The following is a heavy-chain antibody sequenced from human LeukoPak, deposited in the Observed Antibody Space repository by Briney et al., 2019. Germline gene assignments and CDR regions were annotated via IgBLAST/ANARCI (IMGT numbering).Heavy chain of an antibody. CDR3: AREANYYGSGSYFEGTFDY. J-gene: IGHJ4*02. D-gene: IGHD3-10*01. Sequence: SETLSLTCNVSGVSISTHYWSWIRQSPGKGLEWIGYIYHNGITNYNPSLKSRVTTSIDTSKNEFSLKLTSVTAADTAVYYCAREANYYGSGSYFEGTFDYWGQGSLVTVSS. CDR1: GVSISTHY. CDR2: IYHNGIT. V-gene: IGHV4-59*11.